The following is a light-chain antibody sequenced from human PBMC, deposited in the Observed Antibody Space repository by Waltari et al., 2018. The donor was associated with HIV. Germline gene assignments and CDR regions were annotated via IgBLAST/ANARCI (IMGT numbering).Light chain of an antibody. J-gene: IGKJ2*01. CDR3: QQSYNTPYT. V-gene: IGKV1-39*01. CDR1: QSIYNY. Sequence: DIQMTQSPSSLSASVGDRVTITCRASQSIYNYLNWYQQKPGKAPKLLIYAASSVQSGVPSRFSGSGSGTDFTLSISSLQPEDSAIYYCQQSYNTPYTFGQGTKLEIK. CDR2: AAS.